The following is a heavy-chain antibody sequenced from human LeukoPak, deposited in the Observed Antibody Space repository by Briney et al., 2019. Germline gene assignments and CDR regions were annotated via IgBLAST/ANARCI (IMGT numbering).Heavy chain of an antibody. CDR2: ISGSGGST. D-gene: IGHD6-19*01. CDR1: GFTFSSYA. CDR3: AKDLAVAAFPKYYYYMDV. V-gene: IGHV3-23*01. J-gene: IGHJ6*03. Sequence: PGGSLRLSXAASGFTFSSYAMSWVRQAPGKGLEWVSAISGSGGSTYYADSVKGRFTISRDNSKNTLYLQMNSLRAEDTAVYYCAKDLAVAAFPKYYYYMDVWGKGTTVTVSS.